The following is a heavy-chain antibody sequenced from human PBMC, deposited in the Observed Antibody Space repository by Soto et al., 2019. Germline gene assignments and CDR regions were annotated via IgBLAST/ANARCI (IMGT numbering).Heavy chain of an antibody. D-gene: IGHD2-2*01. V-gene: IGHV2-5*02. Sequence: QITLMESGPTLVNPTQTLTLTCTFSGFSLSSTGVGVGWIRQPPGKALEWLAVVYWDDDKRYSPSLNSRLTITKDTSENQVVLTMTSMDPVDTATYYCARRRYCSTATCPYYCDYWGQGILVTVSS. CDR3: ARRRYCSTATCPYYCDY. CDR2: VYWDDDK. J-gene: IGHJ4*02. CDR1: GFSLSSTGVG.